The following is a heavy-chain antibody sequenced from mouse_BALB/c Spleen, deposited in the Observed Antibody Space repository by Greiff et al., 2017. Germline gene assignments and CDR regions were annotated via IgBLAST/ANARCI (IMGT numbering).Heavy chain of an antibody. CDR3: ARDGRYAWFAY. Sequence: EVQLQESGPGLVKPSQSLSLTCSVTGYSITSGYYWNWIRQFPGNKLEWMGYISYDGSNNYNPSLKNRISITRDTSKNQFFLKLNSVTTEDTATYYCARDGRYAWFAYWGQGTLVTVSA. V-gene: IGHV3-6*02. CDR2: ISYDGSN. CDR1: GYSITSGYY. J-gene: IGHJ3*01. D-gene: IGHD2-14*01.